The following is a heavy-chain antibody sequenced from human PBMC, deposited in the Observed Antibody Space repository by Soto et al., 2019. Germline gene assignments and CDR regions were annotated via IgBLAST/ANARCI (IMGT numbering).Heavy chain of an antibody. CDR1: GFTFSSYD. Sequence: GGSLRLSCAASGFTFSSYDMHWVRQATGKGLEWVSAIGTAGDTYYPGSVKGRFTISRENAKNSLYLQMNSLRAEDTAVYYCARESQQLGQYYYYYGMDVWGQGTTVTVSS. J-gene: IGHJ6*02. CDR2: IGTAGDT. V-gene: IGHV3-13*04. D-gene: IGHD6-13*01. CDR3: ARESQQLGQYYYYYGMDV.